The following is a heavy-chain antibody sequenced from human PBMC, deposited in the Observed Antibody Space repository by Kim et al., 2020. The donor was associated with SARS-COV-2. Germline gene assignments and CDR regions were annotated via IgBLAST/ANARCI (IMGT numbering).Heavy chain of an antibody. CDR2: T. CDR3: ARAGYRSSFDY. J-gene: IGHJ4*02. Sequence: TNYNPSLKSRVTISVDTSKNQFSLKLSSVTAADTAVYYCARAGYRSSFDYWGQGTLVTVSS. V-gene: IGHV4-34*01. D-gene: IGHD6-13*01.